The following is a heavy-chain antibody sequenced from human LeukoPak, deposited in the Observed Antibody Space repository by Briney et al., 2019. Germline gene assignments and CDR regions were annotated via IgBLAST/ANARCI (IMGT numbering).Heavy chain of an antibody. CDR2: IIPIFGTA. V-gene: IGHV1-69*05. J-gene: IGHJ4*02. CDR3: ARTAARRFDY. D-gene: IGHD6-6*01. CDR1: GCTFINYA. Sequence: ASVNVSCKASGCTFINYAIRWVRQAPGQGLEWMGGIIPIFGTANYAQKFRGRVTMTRDTSTSTVYMELSSLRSDDTAVYYCARTAARRFDYWGQGTLVTVSS.